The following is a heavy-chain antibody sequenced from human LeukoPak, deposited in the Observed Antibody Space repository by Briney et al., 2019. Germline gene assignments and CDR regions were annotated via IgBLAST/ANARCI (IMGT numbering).Heavy chain of an antibody. CDR1: GGSISSYY. V-gene: IGHV4-4*07. CDR2: IYTSGST. Sequence: PSETLSLTCTVSGGSISSYYWNWIRQPAGKGLEWIGRIYTSGSTNYNPSLKSRVTMSVDTSKNQFSLKLSSVTAADTAVYYCARDGHYYDASAPTFGNRFDPWGQGTLVTVSS. D-gene: IGHD3-22*01. J-gene: IGHJ5*02. CDR3: ARDGHYYDASAPTFGNRFDP.